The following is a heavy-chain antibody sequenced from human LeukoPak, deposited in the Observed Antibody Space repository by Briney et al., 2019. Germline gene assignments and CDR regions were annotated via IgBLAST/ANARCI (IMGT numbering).Heavy chain of an antibody. V-gene: IGHV4-59*01. CDR1: GGSISSYY. J-gene: IGHJ3*02. CDR3: ASDYGGNFPDAFDI. D-gene: IGHD4-23*01. Sequence: SETLSLTCTVSGGSISSYYWSWIRQPPGKGLEWIGYIYYSGSTNYNPSLKSRVTISVDTSKNQFSLKLSSATAADTAVYYCASDYGGNFPDAFDIWGQGTMVTVSS. CDR2: IYYSGST.